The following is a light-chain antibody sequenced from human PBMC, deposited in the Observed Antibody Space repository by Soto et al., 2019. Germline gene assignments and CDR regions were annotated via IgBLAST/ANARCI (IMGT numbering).Light chain of an antibody. CDR3: CSYAGSDLYV. Sequence: QSALTQPASVSGSLGQSITISCTGTSSDVGSYNFVSWYQQHPGKAPKLMIYEASKRPSGISNRFSGSKSGNTASLTISGLQAEDEADYYCCSYAGSDLYVFGTGTKLTVL. CDR1: SSDVGSYNF. CDR2: EAS. J-gene: IGLJ1*01. V-gene: IGLV2-23*01.